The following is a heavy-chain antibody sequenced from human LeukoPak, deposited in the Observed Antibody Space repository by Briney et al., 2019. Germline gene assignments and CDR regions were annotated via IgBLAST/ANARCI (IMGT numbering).Heavy chain of an antibody. Sequence: WGSLRLSRAASGFTFSSYSMNWVRQGPGKGLEWVSYISSSGSTIYYADSVKGRFTISRDNAKNSLYLQMNSLRAEDTAVYYCAELGITMIGGVWGKGTTVTISS. CDR3: AELGITMIGGV. CDR1: GFTFSSYS. V-gene: IGHV3-48*04. J-gene: IGHJ6*04. D-gene: IGHD3-10*02. CDR2: ISSSGSTI.